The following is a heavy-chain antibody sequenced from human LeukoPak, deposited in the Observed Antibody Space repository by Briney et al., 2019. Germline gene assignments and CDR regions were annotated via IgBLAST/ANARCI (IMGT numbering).Heavy chain of an antibody. CDR1: GGSISSSSYY. CDR3: ASTSPGIVVVPAAIDY. V-gene: IGHV4-39*01. Sequence: SETLSLTCTVSGGSISSSSYYWGWIRQPPGKGLEWIGSIYYSGSTYYDPSLKSRVTISVDTSKNQFSLKLSSVTAADTAVYYCASTSPGIVVVPAAIDYWGQGTLVTVSS. J-gene: IGHJ4*02. CDR2: IYYSGST. D-gene: IGHD2-2*02.